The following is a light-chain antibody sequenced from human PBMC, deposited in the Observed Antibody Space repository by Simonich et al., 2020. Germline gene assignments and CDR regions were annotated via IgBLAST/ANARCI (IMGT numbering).Light chain of an antibody. Sequence: NFMLTQPHSVSESPGKTVTISCTRSSGSIASNYVQWYQQRPGSAPTTVIYEDNQRPSWVPERCSGSIDSSSNSASLTISGLKTEDEADYYCQSYDSSNHRVFGGGTKLTVL. V-gene: IGLV6-57*03. J-gene: IGLJ3*02. CDR3: QSYDSSNHRV. CDR1: SGSIASNY. CDR2: EDN.